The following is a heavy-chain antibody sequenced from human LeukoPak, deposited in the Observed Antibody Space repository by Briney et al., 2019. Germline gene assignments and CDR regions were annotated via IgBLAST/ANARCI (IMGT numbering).Heavy chain of an antibody. CDR1: GGSTGSDY. D-gene: IGHD2-2*01. CDR2: VYYSGVT. V-gene: IGHV4-59*12. Sequence: PSETLSLTCTVSGGSTGSDYWSWIRQPPGKGLEWIAYVYYSGVTSYNPSLKSRVAISIDTSKNQFSLNLSSVTAAGTAVYYCARDRTYYYFYGMDVWGQGTTVTVSS. CDR3: ARDRTYYYFYGMDV. J-gene: IGHJ6*02.